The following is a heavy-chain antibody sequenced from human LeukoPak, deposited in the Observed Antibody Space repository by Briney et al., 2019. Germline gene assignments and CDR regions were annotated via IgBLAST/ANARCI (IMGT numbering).Heavy chain of an antibody. CDR1: GYTFTGYY. CDR2: INPNSGDT. CDR3: ARAKWESSTTCYGA. Sequence: ASVKVSCKASGYTFTGYYIHWVRQAPGQGLEWMGWINPNSGDTKYAQKLQGRVTMTRDTSISTAYMELSSLKSDDTAVYYCARAKWESSTTCYGAWGPGTLVTVSS. J-gene: IGHJ5*02. V-gene: IGHV1-2*02. D-gene: IGHD2-2*01.